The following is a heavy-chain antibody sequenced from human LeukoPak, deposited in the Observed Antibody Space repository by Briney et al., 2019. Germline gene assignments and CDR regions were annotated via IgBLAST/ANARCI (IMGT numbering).Heavy chain of an antibody. CDR2: IKSKTDGGTT. D-gene: IGHD3-22*01. CDR3: TTLTYYYDSSRYYS. V-gene: IGHV3-15*01. CDR1: GFTFSNAW. J-gene: IGHJ4*02. Sequence: GGSLRLSCAASGFTFSNAWMSWVRQAPGKGLEWVGRIKSKTDGGTTDYAAPVKGRFTISRDDSKNTLYLQMNSLKTEDTAVYYCTTLTYYYDSSRYYSWGQGTLVTVSS.